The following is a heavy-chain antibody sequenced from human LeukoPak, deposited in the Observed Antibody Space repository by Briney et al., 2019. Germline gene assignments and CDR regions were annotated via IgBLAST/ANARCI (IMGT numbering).Heavy chain of an antibody. V-gene: IGHV4-31*03. D-gene: IGHD2-2*01. CDR3: ARTTVPAAMFYFDY. Sequence: SSETLSLTCTVSGGSISSGGYYWSWIRQHPGKGLERIGYIYYSGSTYYNPSLKSRVTISVDTSKNQFSLKLSSVTAADTAVYYCARTTVPAAMFYFDYWGQGTLVTVSS. CDR1: GGSISSGGYY. J-gene: IGHJ4*02. CDR2: IYYSGST.